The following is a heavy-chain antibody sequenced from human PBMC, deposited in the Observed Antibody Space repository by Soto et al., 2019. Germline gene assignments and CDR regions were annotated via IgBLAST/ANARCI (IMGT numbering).Heavy chain of an antibody. Sequence: GGSLRLSCAASGFTVSSNYMSWVRQAPGKGLEWVSVIYSGGSTYYADSVKGRFTISRDNSKNTLYLQMNSLRAEDTAVYYCARAPVVAGYEYFQHWGQGTLVTVSS. CDR3: ARAPVVAGYEYFQH. J-gene: IGHJ1*01. CDR1: GFTVSSNY. D-gene: IGHD2-15*01. CDR2: IYSGGST. V-gene: IGHV3-66*01.